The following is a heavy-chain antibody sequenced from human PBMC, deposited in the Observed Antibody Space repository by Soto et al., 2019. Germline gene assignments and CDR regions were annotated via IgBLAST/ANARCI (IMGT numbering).Heavy chain of an antibody. Sequence: SETLSLTCTVSGGSISSYYWSWIRQPPGKGLEWIGYIYYSGSTNYNPSLKSRVAISVDTSKNQFSLKLSSVTAADTAVYYCARLGNFPYGSGSHYYYYYYMDVWGKGTTVTVSS. V-gene: IGHV4-59*08. CDR2: IYYSGST. CDR3: ARLGNFPYGSGSHYYYYYYMDV. CDR1: GGSISSYY. D-gene: IGHD3-10*01. J-gene: IGHJ6*03.